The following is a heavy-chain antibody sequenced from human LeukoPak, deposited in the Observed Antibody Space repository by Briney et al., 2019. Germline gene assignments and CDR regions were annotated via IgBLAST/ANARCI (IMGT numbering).Heavy chain of an antibody. CDR2: MNPNSGNT. J-gene: IGHJ5*02. D-gene: IGHD3-22*01. CDR3: ARQYYYDSSGYLDWFDP. Sequence: ASVKVSCKASGYTFTSYDINWVRQATGQGLELMGWMNPNSGNTGYAQKFQGRVTMTRNTSISTAYMELSSLRSEDTAVYYCARQYYYDSSGYLDWFDPWGQGTLVTVSS. CDR1: GYTFTSYD. V-gene: IGHV1-8*01.